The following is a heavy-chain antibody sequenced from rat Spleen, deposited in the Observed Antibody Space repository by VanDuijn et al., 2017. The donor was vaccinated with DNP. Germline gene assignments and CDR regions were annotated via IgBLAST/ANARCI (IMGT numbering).Heavy chain of an antibody. CDR3: ARRNSGSLIDY. V-gene: IGHV1-43*01. CDR2: INTGSGGT. J-gene: IGHJ2*01. CDR1: GYIFSSNY. D-gene: IGHD4-3*01. Sequence: QVQLQQSGAELAKPGSSVMISCRASGYIFSSNYIGWIKQTTGQGLEYIGYINTGSGGTHYNEKFKVKATLTVDKSSSTAFMQLSSLTPDDSAVYYCARRNSGSLIDYWGQGVMVTVSS.